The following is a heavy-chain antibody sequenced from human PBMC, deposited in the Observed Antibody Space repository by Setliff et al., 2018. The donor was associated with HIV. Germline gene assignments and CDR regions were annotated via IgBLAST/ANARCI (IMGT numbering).Heavy chain of an antibody. Sequence: SETLSLTCTVSGGSISSGVYYWSWIRHHPGKGLEWIGYIHYSGSIYYNPSLKSRVTISVDTSKNQFSLKLSSVTAADTAVYYCARVCPPVRYNFWSGYYPKAGYFDYCGQGALVTVSS. V-gene: IGHV4-31*03. D-gene: IGHD3-3*01. CDR2: IHYSGSI. CDR1: GGSISSGVYY. CDR3: ARVCPPVRYNFWSGYYPKAGYFDY. J-gene: IGHJ4*02.